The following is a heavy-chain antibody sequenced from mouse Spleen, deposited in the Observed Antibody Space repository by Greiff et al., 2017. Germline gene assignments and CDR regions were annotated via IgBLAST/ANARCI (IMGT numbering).Heavy chain of an antibody. CDR2: ISSGGCYT. Sequence: DVKLVESGGGLVKPGGSLKLSCAASGFTFSSYAMSWVRQTPEKRLEWVATISSGGCYTYYPDSVKGRFTISRDNAKNTLYLQMSSLRSEDTAMYYCARRKNWDVYAMDYWGQGTSVTVSS. V-gene: IGHV5-9-3*01. D-gene: IGHD4-1*01. J-gene: IGHJ4*01. CDR3: ARRKNWDVYAMDY. CDR1: GFTFSSYA.